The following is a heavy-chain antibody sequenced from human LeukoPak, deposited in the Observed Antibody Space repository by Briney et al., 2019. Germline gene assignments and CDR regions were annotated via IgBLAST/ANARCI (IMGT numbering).Heavy chain of an antibody. V-gene: IGHV4-39*01. CDR2: FYYRGST. D-gene: IGHD5-12*01. CDR1: GGSISSSSYF. Sequence: PSETLSLTCTVSGGSISSSSYFWGWVRQPPGEGLVWLGSFYYRGSTYYNPSLKIRLTISVDTSKNQFSQKLSSVTAADTAVYYCARHRRGYSGYAPGYFDLWGRGTLVTVSS. J-gene: IGHJ2*01. CDR3: ARHRRGYSGYAPGYFDL.